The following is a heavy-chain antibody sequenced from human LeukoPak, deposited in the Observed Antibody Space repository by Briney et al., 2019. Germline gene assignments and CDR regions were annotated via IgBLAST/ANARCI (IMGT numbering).Heavy chain of an antibody. D-gene: IGHD3-22*01. CDR1: GGSVSSGSYY. J-gene: IGHJ5*02. V-gene: IGHV4-61*01. Sequence: PSETLPDTRTVSGGSVSSGSYYWSCIRQPPGKGLEWIGYIYYSGSTNYNPSLKSRVTMSVDTSKNQFSLQLSSLTAADTAVYYCAREPRYYDSREVNWFDPWGPGDMGNVSS. CDR3: AREPRYYDSREVNWFDP. CDR2: IYYSGST.